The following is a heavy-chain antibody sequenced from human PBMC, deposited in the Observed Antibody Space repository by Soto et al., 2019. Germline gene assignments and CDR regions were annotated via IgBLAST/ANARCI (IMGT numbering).Heavy chain of an antibody. Sequence: QVQLQQWGAGLLKPSETLSLTCAVYGGSFSGYYWSWIRQLPGKGLEWIGEINHSGSTNYNPSLKKRVTISVYTAKNQFALKLSSVTAADPAVYYCARSWLVPAFDYWGQGTLVTVSS. CDR2: INHSGST. J-gene: IGHJ4*02. D-gene: IGHD6-19*01. CDR1: GGSFSGYY. V-gene: IGHV4-34*01. CDR3: ARSWLVPAFDY.